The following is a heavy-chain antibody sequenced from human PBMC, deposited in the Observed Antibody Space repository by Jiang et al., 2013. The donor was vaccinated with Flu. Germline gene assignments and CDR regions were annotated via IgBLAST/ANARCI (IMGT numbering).Heavy chain of an antibody. CDR1: GYTFTSYA. V-gene: IGHV1-3*01. Sequence: VKKPGASVKVSCKASGYTFTSYAMHWVRQAPGQRLEWMGWINAGNGNTKYSQKFQGRVTITRDTSASTAYMELSSLRSEDTAVYYCARDYPGRIAAAGSLDYWGQGTLVTVSS. J-gene: IGHJ4*02. CDR3: ARDYPGRIAAAGSLDY. CDR2: INAGNGNT. D-gene: IGHD6-13*01.